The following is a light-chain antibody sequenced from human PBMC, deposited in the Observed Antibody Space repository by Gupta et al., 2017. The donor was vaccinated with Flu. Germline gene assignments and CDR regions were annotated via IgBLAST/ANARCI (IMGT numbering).Light chain of an antibody. J-gene: IGLJ2*01. CDR2: DNS. V-gene: IGLV3-21*02. CDR3: QVWDDSSDLVV. Sequence: SYVLTQPPSVSVAPGQTARITCGGNNIGTKSVFWYQHKPGQAPVLVVSDNSDRPSGIPEQFSGSNSGNTATLTISRVEAGDEADYYCQVWDDSSDLVVFGGGTKLTVL. CDR1: NIGTKS.